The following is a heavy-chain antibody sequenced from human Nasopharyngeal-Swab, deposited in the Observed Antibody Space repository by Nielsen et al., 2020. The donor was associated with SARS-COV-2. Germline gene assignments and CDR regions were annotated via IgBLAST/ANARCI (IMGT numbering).Heavy chain of an antibody. V-gene: IGHV3-30*03. D-gene: IGHD6-13*01. CDR2: ISYDGSNK. J-gene: IGHJ5*02. CDR1: GFTFSSYG. CDR3: ARSIAAASNWFDP. Sequence: GESLKISCAASGFTFSSYGMHWVRQAPGKGLEWVAVISYDGSNKNYADSVKGRFTISRDNSKNTLYLQMNSLRAEDTAVYYCARSIAAASNWFDPWGQGTLVTVSS.